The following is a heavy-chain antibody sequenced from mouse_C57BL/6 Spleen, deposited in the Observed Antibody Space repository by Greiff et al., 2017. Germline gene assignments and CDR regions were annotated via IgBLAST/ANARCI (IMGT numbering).Heavy chain of an antibody. J-gene: IGHJ2*01. CDR2: ISDGGSYT. CDR1: GFTFSSYA. Sequence: EVQLVESGGGLVKPGGSLKLSCAASGFTFSSYAMSWVRQTPGKRLEWVATISDGGSYTYYPDNVSGRFTSSRDNAKNNLYLQMRHLKSEDTAMYYCAREDWGFDYWGQGTTLTVSA. D-gene: IGHD4-1*01. CDR3: AREDWGFDY. V-gene: IGHV5-4*01.